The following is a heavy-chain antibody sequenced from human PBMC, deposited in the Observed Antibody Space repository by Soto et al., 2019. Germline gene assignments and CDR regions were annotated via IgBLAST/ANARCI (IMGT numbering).Heavy chain of an antibody. CDR2: IFYSGTT. Sequence: QLQLQESGPGLVKPSETLSLTCTVSGGSITSNSYYWGWIRQSPGKGLEWIGSIFYSGTTYNNPSLQSRATISVDTSRNTFSLKMTSLTASDTAVYFCATLALAGGEDFFAFWGRGTLVTVSS. J-gene: IGHJ4*02. D-gene: IGHD7-27*01. V-gene: IGHV4-39*01. CDR3: ATLALAGGEDFFAF. CDR1: GGSITSNSYY.